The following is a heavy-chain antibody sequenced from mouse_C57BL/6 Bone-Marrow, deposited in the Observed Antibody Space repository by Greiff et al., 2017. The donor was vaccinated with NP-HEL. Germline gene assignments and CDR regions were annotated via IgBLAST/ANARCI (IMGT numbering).Heavy chain of an antibody. CDR2: IYPGGGYT. CDR1: GYTFTNYW. J-gene: IGHJ4*01. D-gene: IGHD4-1*01. V-gene: IGHV1-63*01. CDR3: ARRDWDAYAMDY. Sequence: QVQLQQSGAELVRPGTSVKMSCKASGYTFTNYWIGWAKQRPGHGLEWIGDIYPGGGYTNYNEKFKGKATLTADKSYSTAYMQFSSLTSEDSAIYYCARRDWDAYAMDYWGQGTSVTVSS.